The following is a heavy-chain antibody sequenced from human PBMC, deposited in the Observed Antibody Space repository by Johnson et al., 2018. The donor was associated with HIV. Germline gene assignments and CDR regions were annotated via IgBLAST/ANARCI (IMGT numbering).Heavy chain of an antibody. CDR2: ISSSGSTI. CDR1: GFTFSDYY. CDR3: AREGPSERAGFDI. V-gene: IGHV3-11*04. J-gene: IGHJ3*02. Sequence: VHLVESGGGLVKPGGSLRLPCAASGFTFSDYYMSWIRQAPGKGLEWVSYISSSGSTIYYADSVKGRFTISRDNARNTLYLQMNSLRADDTAVYYCAREGPSERAGFDIWGQGTMVTVSS.